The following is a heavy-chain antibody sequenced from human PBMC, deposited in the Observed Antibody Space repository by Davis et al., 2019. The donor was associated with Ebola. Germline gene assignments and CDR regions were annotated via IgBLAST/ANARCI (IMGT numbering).Heavy chain of an antibody. CDR3: TTPGGQDSGYDVFDI. J-gene: IGHJ3*02. CDR1: GFIFSTYV. V-gene: IGHV3-23*01. D-gene: IGHD5-12*01. Sequence: GGSLRLSCSASGFIFSTYVMSWVRQAPGKGLEWVSTYGTSADTYYADSVKGRFTISRDNSKNTLYLQMNGLRVDDTALYYCTTPGGQDSGYDVFDIWGQGTMVTVSS. CDR2: GTSADT.